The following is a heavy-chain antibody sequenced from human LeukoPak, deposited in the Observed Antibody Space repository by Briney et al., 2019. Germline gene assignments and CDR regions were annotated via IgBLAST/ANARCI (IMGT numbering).Heavy chain of an antibody. D-gene: IGHD3-10*01. Sequence: SETLSLTCAVYGGSFSGYYWSWIRQPPGKGLEWIGEINHSGSTNYNPSLKSRVTISVDTSKNQFSLKLSSVTAADTAVYYCARGRHHQLLEYYYGSGSPFMLYGMDVWGQGTTVTVSS. CDR3: ARGRHHQLLEYYYGSGSPFMLYGMDV. V-gene: IGHV4-34*01. J-gene: IGHJ6*02. CDR1: GGSFSGYY. CDR2: INHSGST.